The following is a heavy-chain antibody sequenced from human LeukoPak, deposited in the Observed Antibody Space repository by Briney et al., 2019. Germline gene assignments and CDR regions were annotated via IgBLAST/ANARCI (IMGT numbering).Heavy chain of an antibody. J-gene: IGHJ4*02. V-gene: IGHV3-48*03. CDR3: AREGAFGDRDY. D-gene: IGHD4-17*01. CDR1: GFTFSSYE. Sequence: GGSLRLSCAASGFTFSSYEMNWVRQAPGKGLEWVSYISSSGSSIYYADSVKGRFTISRDNAKNSLYPQMNSLRAEDTALYYCAREGAFGDRDYWGQGTLVTVSS. CDR2: ISSSGSSI.